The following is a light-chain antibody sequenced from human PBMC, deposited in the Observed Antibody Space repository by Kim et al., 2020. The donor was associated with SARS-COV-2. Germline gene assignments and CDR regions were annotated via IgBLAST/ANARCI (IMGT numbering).Light chain of an antibody. V-gene: IGKV1-27*01. CDR2: AAS. Sequence: ASVGDRVTITCRARQNIANSLAWYQQKPGKVPKLLIYAASTLQSVVPSRFSGSVSGTEITLTIGSLQTEDVATYYCQKYNSATWTFGPGTKVDSK. CDR3: QKYNSATWT. CDR1: QNIANS. J-gene: IGKJ1*01.